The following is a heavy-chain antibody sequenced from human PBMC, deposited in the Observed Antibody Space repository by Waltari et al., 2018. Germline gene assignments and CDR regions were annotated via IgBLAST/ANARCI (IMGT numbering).Heavy chain of an antibody. Sequence: EGQLVESGGGLVQPGGSLRLSCVASGFSLSSYEMTWVRQAPGKGLEWVSYIGSSGSTIYYADSVKGRFTISRDNAKNSLYLQMNSLRGEDTAVYYCARGDSGSYLRWGQGTLVTVSS. D-gene: IGHD1-26*01. CDR2: IGSSGSTI. J-gene: IGHJ4*02. CDR3: ARGDSGSYLR. V-gene: IGHV3-48*03. CDR1: GFSLSSYE.